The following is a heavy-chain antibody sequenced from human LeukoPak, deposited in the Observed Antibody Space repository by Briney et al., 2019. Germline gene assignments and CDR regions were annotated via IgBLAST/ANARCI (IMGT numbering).Heavy chain of an antibody. CDR1: GFTFSSYG. D-gene: IGHD6-13*01. CDR3: AKDTLWYSTPGPSFDY. V-gene: IGHV3-30*02. J-gene: IGHJ4*02. Sequence: GGSLRLSCAASGFTFSSYGMHWVRQAPGKGLEWVAFIRYDGSNKYYADSVKGRFTISRDNSKNTLYLQMNSLRAEDTAAYYCAKDTLWYSTPGPSFDYWGQGTLVTVSS. CDR2: IRYDGSNK.